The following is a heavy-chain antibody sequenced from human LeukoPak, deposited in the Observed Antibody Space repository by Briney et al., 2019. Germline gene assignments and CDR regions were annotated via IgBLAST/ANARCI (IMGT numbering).Heavy chain of an antibody. CDR1: GFTFSSYE. Sequence: PGGSLRLSCAGSGFTFSSYEMNWLRQAPGKGLEWVSYISSSGRAIYYADSVKGRFTVSRDNAKNSLYLQMNSLRAEDTAVYYCARCPRWAHFDYWGQGTLVTVSS. CDR2: ISSSGRAI. V-gene: IGHV3-48*03. CDR3: ARCPRWAHFDY. D-gene: IGHD4-23*01. J-gene: IGHJ4*02.